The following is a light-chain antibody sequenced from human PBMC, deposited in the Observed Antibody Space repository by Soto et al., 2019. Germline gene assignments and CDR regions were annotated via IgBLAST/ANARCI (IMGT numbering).Light chain of an antibody. V-gene: IGKV3-20*01. Sequence: EIVLTQSPGTLSLSPGERATLSCRASQSVTSNYLAWYQQKPGHAPRLLIHTASRSATGIPDRFGGSGSGTDFTLTIIRLDPEDFEVYFCQQYASSPITFGQGTRLEIK. CDR3: QQYASSPIT. J-gene: IGKJ5*01. CDR1: QSVTSNY. CDR2: TAS.